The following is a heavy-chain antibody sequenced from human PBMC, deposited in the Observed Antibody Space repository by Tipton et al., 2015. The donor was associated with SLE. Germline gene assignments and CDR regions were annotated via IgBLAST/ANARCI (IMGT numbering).Heavy chain of an antibody. V-gene: IGHV4-39*07. J-gene: IGHJ3*02. D-gene: IGHD3-22*01. Sequence: TLSLTCTVSGGSISSSSYYLGWIRPPPGKGLEWIGGIYYSGSTYYNPSLKSRVTISVDTSKNQFSLKLSSVTAADTAVYYCSTYYYESSGYRDAFDIWGQGTMVTVSS. CDR1: GGSISSSSYY. CDR2: IYYSGST. CDR3: STYYYESSGYRDAFDI.